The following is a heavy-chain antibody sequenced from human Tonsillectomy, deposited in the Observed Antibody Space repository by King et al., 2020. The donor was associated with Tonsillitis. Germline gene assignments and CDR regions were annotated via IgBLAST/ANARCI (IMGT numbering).Heavy chain of an antibody. CDR3: TSVPMVRGVILDY. Sequence: VQLVESGGGVVQPGRSLRLSCAASGFTFSSYAMHWVRQAPGKGLEWVAVISNDGSSKFYADSVKGRFTISRDNSKKALYLQMNSLRAEDTAVYYCTSVPMVRGVILDYWGQGTLVTVSS. D-gene: IGHD3-10*01. CDR1: GFTFSSYA. J-gene: IGHJ4*02. CDR2: ISNDGSSK. V-gene: IGHV3-30-3*01.